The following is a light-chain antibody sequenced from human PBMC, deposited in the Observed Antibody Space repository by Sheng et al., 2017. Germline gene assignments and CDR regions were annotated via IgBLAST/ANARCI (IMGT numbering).Light chain of an antibody. CDR1: QGISNY. CDR3: QQSYSTPPIT. V-gene: IGKV1-39*01. Sequence: DIQMTQSPSTLSASVGDRVTIACRASQGISNYLNWYKQKAGKAPELLIYAASNLQSGVPSRFSGRGSGTDFTLTISNLQPEDFAMYYCQQSYSTPPITFGQGTRLEIK. CDR2: AAS. J-gene: IGKJ5*01.